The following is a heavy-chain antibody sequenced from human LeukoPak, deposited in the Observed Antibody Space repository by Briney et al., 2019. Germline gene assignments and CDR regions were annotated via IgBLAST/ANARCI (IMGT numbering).Heavy chain of an antibody. CDR1: GFTFSSYW. J-gene: IGHJ6*02. Sequence: GGSLRLSCAASGFTFSSYWMHWVRQAPGKGLVWVSRINSDGSSTSYADSVKGRFTISRDNAKNTLYLQMNSLRAEDTAVYYCARVTAMVYYYYGMDVWGQGTTVTVS. D-gene: IGHD5-18*01. CDR2: INSDGSST. V-gene: IGHV3-74*01. CDR3: ARVTAMVYYYYGMDV.